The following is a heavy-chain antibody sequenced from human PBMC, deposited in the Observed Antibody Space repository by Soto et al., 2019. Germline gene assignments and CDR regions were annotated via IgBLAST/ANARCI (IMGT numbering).Heavy chain of an antibody. CDR1: GDTFTSYG. CDR3: ARDSLRFLEWLNYYYGMDV. CDR2: SSAYTGNT. Sequence: QVQLVQSGAEVKKPGASVKVSCKASGDTFTSYGISWVRQAPGQGLEWGGRSSAYTGNTNYAQKLQGRVTMTTDTSTSTAYMELRSLRSDDTAVYYCARDSLRFLEWLNYYYGMDVWGQGTTVTVSS. J-gene: IGHJ6*02. V-gene: IGHV1-18*01. D-gene: IGHD3-3*01.